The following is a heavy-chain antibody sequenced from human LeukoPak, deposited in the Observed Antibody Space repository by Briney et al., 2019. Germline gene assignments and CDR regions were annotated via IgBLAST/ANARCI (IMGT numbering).Heavy chain of an antibody. CDR2: ISYDGSNK. V-gene: IGHV3-30*04. Sequence: GRSLRLSCAASGFTFSSYAMHWVRQAPGKGLEWVAVISYDGSNKYYADSVKGRFTIPRDNSKNTLYLQMNSLRAEDTAVYYCARSRITMVRGVISDWGQGTLVTVSS. J-gene: IGHJ4*02. CDR1: GFTFSSYA. D-gene: IGHD3-10*01. CDR3: ARSRITMVRGVISD.